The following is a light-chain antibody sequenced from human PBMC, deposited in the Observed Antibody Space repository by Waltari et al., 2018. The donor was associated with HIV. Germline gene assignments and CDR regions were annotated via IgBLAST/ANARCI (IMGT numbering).Light chain of an antibody. CDR3: SSYTSSSTVV. V-gene: IGLV2-14*01. CDR1: ASDAGLLHY. Sequence: QSAPTQPAPASRSPGHSITISCPGPASDAGLLHYASWYQQTPGKAPKLMIYEVSNRPAGVSNRLSGSKSGNAASLTITGLQAEDEADYYCSSYTSSSTVVFGGGTKLTVL. J-gene: IGLJ3*02. CDR2: EVS.